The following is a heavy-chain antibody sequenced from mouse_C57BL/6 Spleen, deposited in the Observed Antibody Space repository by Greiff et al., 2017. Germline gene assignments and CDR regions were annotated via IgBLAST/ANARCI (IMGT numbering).Heavy chain of an antibody. V-gene: IGHV1-64*01. Sequence: QVQLKQPGAELVKPGASVKLSCKASGYTFTSYWMHWVKQRPGQGLEWIGMIHPNSGSTNYNEKFQSKATLTVDKSSSTAYMQLSSLTSEYSAVYYCARSRGIIITTVVAGDFDYWGQGTTLTVSS. CDR1: GYTFTSYW. CDR2: IHPNSGST. J-gene: IGHJ2*01. CDR3: ARSRGIIITTVVAGDFDY. D-gene: IGHD1-1*01.